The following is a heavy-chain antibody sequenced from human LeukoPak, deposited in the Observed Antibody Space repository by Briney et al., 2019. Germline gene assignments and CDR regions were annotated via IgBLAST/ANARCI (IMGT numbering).Heavy chain of an antibody. CDR2: ISYDGSNK. CDR3: AKETAVAYYYDSQGWFDP. D-gene: IGHD3-22*01. V-gene: IGHV3-30*18. J-gene: IGHJ5*02. Sequence: PGGSLRLSCAASGFTFSSYGMHWVRQAPGKGLEWVAVISYDGSNKYYADSVKGRFTISRDNSKNTLYLQMNSLRAEDTAVYYCAKETAVAYYYDSQGWFDPWGQGTLVTVSS. CDR1: GFTFSSYG.